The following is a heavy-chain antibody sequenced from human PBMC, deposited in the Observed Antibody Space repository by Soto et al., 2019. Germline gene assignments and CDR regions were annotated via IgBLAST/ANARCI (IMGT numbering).Heavy chain of an antibody. V-gene: IGHV3-53*05. CDR3: AKSIFARRALNGYCSSTSCYAGTSIDY. CDR2: IYSGGSI. CDR1: GFTVSSNY. D-gene: IGHD2-2*03. J-gene: IGHJ4*02. Sequence: GGSLRLSCAASGFTVSSNYMSWVRQAPGKWLEWVSGIYSGGSIGYADSVKGRFTISRDNAKNSLYLQMNSLRAEDTALYYCAKSIFARRALNGYCSSTSCYAGTSIDYWGQGTLVTVSS.